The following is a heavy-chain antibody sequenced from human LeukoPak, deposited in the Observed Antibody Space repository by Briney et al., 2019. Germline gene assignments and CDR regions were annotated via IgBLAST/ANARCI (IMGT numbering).Heavy chain of an antibody. V-gene: IGHV1-2*02. CDR1: GYTFTGYY. CDR2: INPNSGGT. D-gene: IGHD3-22*01. Sequence: GASLKVSCKASGYTFTGYYMHWVRQAPGQGLEWMGWINPNSGGTNYAQKFQGRVTMTRDTSISTAYMELSRLRSDDTAVYYCASFEDYYDSSGYYDAFDIWGQGTMVTVSS. J-gene: IGHJ3*02. CDR3: ASFEDYYDSSGYYDAFDI.